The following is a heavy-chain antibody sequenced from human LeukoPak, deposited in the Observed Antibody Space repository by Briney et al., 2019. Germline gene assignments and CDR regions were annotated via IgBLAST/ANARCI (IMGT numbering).Heavy chain of an antibody. V-gene: IGHV3-33*01. D-gene: IGHD2-15*01. CDR3: VRDPLGYCSGGSCYPFDY. CDR2: IWYDGSNK. J-gene: IGHJ4*02. CDR1: GSTFSSYG. Sequence: GGSLRLSCAASGSTFSSYGMHWVRQAPGKGLEWVAVIWYDGSNKYYADSVKGRFTISRDNSKNTLYLQMNSLRAEDTAVYYCVRDPLGYCSGGSCYPFDYWGQGTLVTVSS.